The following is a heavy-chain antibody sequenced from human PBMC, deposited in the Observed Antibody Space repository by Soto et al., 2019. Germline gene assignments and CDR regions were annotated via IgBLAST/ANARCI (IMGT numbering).Heavy chain of an antibody. D-gene: IGHD3-9*01. V-gene: IGHV4-59*01. J-gene: IGHJ4*02. CDR3: ARVGERWQYIDWFYYLDY. CDR1: GGSTNGYY. Sequence: LSLTCTVSGGSTNGYYWSWIRQPPGKGLEWIGYIYYSGSTKYNPSLRSRVTMSVDTSKNQFSLKLTSVTAADTAVYYCARVGERWQYIDWFYYLDYWGQGTRVTVSS. CDR2: IYYSGST.